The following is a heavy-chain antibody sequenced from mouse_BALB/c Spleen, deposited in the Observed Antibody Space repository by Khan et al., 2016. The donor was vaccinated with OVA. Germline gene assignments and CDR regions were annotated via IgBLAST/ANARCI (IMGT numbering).Heavy chain of an antibody. Sequence: EVELVESGGGLVKPGGSLKLSCAASGFTFSSYAMSWVRQTLEKRLEWVATISSGGNYTYYPDSVKGRFTISRDNAKNTLYLQMSSLRPEDTAMYYCTRPHITTVVATSYWCFDVWGAGTTVTVSS. CDR3: TRPHITTVVATSYWCFDV. J-gene: IGHJ1*01. CDR1: GFTFSSYA. CDR2: ISSGGNYT. D-gene: IGHD1-1*01. V-gene: IGHV5-9-3*01.